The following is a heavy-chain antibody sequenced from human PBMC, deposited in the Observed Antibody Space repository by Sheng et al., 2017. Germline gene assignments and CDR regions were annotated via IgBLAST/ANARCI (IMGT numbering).Heavy chain of an antibody. J-gene: IGHJ5*02. Sequence: EVQLVESGGGLVQPGGSLRLSCAASGFTFSSYAMSWVRQAPGKGLEWVSAISGSGGSTYYADSVKGRFTISRDNSKNTLYLQMNSLRAEDTAVYYCAKVRGSGSYYNFGWFDPWGQGTLVTVSS. CDR2: ISGSGGST. CDR1: GFTFSSYA. V-gene: IGHV3-23*04. CDR3: AKVRGSGSYYNFGWFDP. D-gene: IGHD3-10*01.